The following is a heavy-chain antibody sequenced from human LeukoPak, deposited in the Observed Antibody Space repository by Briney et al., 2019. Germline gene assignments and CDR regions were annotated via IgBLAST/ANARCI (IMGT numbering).Heavy chain of an antibody. CDR2: IYTSGST. CDR3: ARELAGYGKLDY. V-gene: IGHV4-61*02. Sequence: PSQTLSLTCTVSGGSISSGSYFWSWIRQPAGKGLEWIGRIYTSGSTIYNPSLKSRVTISPDTSKNQFSLKLSSVTAADTAVYYCARELAGYGKLDYWGQGILVTVSS. D-gene: IGHD5-12*01. CDR1: GGSISSGSYF. J-gene: IGHJ4*02.